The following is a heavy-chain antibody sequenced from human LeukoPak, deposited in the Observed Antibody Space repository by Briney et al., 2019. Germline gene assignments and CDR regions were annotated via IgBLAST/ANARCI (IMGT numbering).Heavy chain of an antibody. CDR3: ARGYYDLLTGHVVTYYFDY. J-gene: IGHJ4*02. CDR1: GYTFNNYA. Sequence: ASVTVSCKASGYTFNNYAMHWVRQAPGQRLEWMGWINAGNGKANYSQKFRGRVTLTRDTSASTAYMELSSLRSADTAVYYCARGYYDLLTGHVVTYYFDYWGQGTLVTVSS. V-gene: IGHV1-3*01. D-gene: IGHD3-9*01. CDR2: INAGNGKA.